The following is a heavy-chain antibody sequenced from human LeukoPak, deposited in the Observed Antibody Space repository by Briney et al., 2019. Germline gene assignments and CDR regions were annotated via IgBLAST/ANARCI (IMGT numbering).Heavy chain of an antibody. V-gene: IGHV3-30*14. CDR1: GFTFSSYA. J-gene: IGHJ4*02. D-gene: IGHD2-15*01. Sequence: GGSLRLSCAASGFTFSSYAMHWVRQAPGKGLEWVAVISYDGSNKYYADSVKGRFTISRDNSKNTLDLQMNSLRAEDTAVYYCAREGGLHCQWGQGTLVTVSS. CDR3: AREGGLHCQ. CDR2: ISYDGSNK.